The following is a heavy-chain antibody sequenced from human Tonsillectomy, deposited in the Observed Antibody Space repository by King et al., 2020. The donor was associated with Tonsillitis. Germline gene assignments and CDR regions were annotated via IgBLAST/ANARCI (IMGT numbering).Heavy chain of an antibody. CDR1: GFTVSSNY. J-gene: IGHJ4*02. CDR2: IYSGGST. V-gene: IGHV3-53*01. D-gene: IGHD2-2*01. Sequence: VQLVESGGGLIQPGRSLRLSCAASGFTVSSNYMSWVRQAPGKGLEWVSIIYSGGSTNYADSVKGRFTISRDNSKNTLYIRMNSLRAEDTAVYYCARVVPAANFDFWGQGALVTVSS. CDR3: ARVVPAANFDF.